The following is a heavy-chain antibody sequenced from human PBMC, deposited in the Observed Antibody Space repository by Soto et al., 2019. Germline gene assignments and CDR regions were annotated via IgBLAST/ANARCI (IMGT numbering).Heavy chain of an antibody. CDR3: ARDAGVSGELYY. CDR1: GYTFTSYG. CDR2: ISAYNGNT. D-gene: IGHD1-7*01. J-gene: IGHJ4*02. V-gene: IGHV1-18*01. Sequence: QVQLVQSGAEVKKPGASVKVSCKASGYTFTSYGISWVRQAPGQGLEWMGWISAYNGNTNYAQKLQGRVTMTTDTATSTADMELRSLRSDATAVYCCARDAGVSGELYYWGQGTLVTVSS.